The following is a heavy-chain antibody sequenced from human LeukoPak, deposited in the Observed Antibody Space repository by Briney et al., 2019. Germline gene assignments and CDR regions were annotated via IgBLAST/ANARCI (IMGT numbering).Heavy chain of an antibody. CDR2: IHYTGST. V-gene: IGHV4-59*01. CDR1: GGSFNSYY. CDR3: ARGGYYGSGNDFRFDP. Sequence: SETLSLTCTVSGGSFNSYYWSWIRQPPGKGLECNGYIHYTGSTNYNPSLKSRVTISVDTSKSQFSLKLSSVTAADTAIYYCARGGYYGSGNDFRFDPWGQGTLVTVSS. J-gene: IGHJ5*02. D-gene: IGHD3-10*01.